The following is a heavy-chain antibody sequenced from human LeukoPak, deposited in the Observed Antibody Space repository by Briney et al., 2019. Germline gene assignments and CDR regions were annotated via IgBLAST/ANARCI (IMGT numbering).Heavy chain of an antibody. Sequence: GRSLRLSCAASGFTFSSYGMHWVRQAPGKGLEWVAVMWYDGSNKYYADSVKGRFTISRDNSKNTLYLQMNSLRAEDTAVYYCARDLPYYYGSGSYHPFDYWGQGTLVTVSS. CDR2: MWYDGSNK. D-gene: IGHD3-10*01. CDR1: GFTFSSYG. J-gene: IGHJ4*02. CDR3: ARDLPYYYGSGSYHPFDY. V-gene: IGHV3-33*01.